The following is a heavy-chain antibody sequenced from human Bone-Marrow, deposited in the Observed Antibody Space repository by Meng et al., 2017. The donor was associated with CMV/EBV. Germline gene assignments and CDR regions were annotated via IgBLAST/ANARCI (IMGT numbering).Heavy chain of an antibody. CDR3: ARGLPPESGSYFMDFDY. Sequence: ASVKVSCKTSGYTFTPYYIHWMRQAPGQGLEWMGWISAYNGNTNYAQKLQGRVTMTTDTSTSTAYMELRSLRSDDTAVYYCARGLPPESGSYFMDFDYWGQGTLVTVSS. D-gene: IGHD1-26*01. CDR2: ISAYNGNT. CDR1: GYTFTPYY. J-gene: IGHJ4*02. V-gene: IGHV1-18*04.